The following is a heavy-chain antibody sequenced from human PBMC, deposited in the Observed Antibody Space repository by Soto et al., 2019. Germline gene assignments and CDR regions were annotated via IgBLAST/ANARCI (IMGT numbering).Heavy chain of an antibody. Sequence: VSVKVSCKASGYTFTSYGISWVRQAPGQGLEWMGWISAYNGNTNYAQKLQGRVTMTTDTSTSTAYMELRSLRSDDTAVYYCARAYCSSTSCYVGYYFDYWGQGTLVTVSS. CDR1: GYTFTSYG. CDR3: ARAYCSSTSCYVGYYFDY. D-gene: IGHD2-2*01. V-gene: IGHV1-18*01. J-gene: IGHJ4*02. CDR2: ISAYNGNT.